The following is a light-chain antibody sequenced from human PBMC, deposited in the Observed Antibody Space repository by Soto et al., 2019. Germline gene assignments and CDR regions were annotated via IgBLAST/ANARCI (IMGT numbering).Light chain of an antibody. V-gene: IGLV1-47*02. CDR3: AAWADSLSGGV. J-gene: IGLJ1*01. CDR1: SSNIGSNY. Sequence: QSVLTQPPSASGTPGQRVTISCSGSSSNIGSNYVYWYQQLPGTAPKLLIYSNNQRPSGVPDRFSGSQSGTSASLAISGLRSEDQADYYCAAWADSLSGGVFGTGTKVTVL. CDR2: SNN.